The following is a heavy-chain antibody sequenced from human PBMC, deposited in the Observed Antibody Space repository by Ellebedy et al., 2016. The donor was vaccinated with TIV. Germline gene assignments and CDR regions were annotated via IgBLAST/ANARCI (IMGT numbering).Heavy chain of an antibody. CDR3: ARGYASPNY. CDR2: IYSGGGT. J-gene: IGHJ4*02. CDR1: GFTVSNNY. V-gene: IGHV3-66*01. D-gene: IGHD2-8*01. Sequence: GESLKISCAASGFTVSNNYMSWVRQAPGKGLEWVSLIYSGGGTYYADSVKGRFTMSRDNSKNTVYLQMNSLRAEDTAVYYCARGYASPNYWGQGTLVTVSS.